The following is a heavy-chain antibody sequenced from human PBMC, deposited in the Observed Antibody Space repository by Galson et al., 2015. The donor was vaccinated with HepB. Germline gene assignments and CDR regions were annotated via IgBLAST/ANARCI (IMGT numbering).Heavy chain of an antibody. CDR2: ISPYNRGT. CDR3: ARGAFVAVVGGTQNNWFEP. V-gene: IGHV1-18*01. Sequence: SVKVSCKASGYTFSTYSITWVRQAPGHGLEWMGWISPYNRGTTYTRKFQGRVTMTTDTFTSTAYMELRSLRSDDTAVYYCARGAFVAVVGGTQNNWFEPWGQGTLVTVSS. D-gene: IGHD2-15*01. J-gene: IGHJ5*02. CDR1: GYTFSTYS.